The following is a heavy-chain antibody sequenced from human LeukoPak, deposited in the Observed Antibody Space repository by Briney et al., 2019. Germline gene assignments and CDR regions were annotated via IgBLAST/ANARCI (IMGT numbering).Heavy chain of an antibody. CDR1: GFTFSSYS. CDR2: ISSSSSYI. Sequence: GGSLRLSCAASGFTFSSYSMNWVRQAPGKGLEWVSSISSSSSYIYYANSVKGRFTISRDNAKNSLYLQMNSLRAEDTAVYYCARDLRAMVRGVIHYWGQGTLVTVSS. J-gene: IGHJ4*02. D-gene: IGHD3-10*01. CDR3: ARDLRAMVRGVIHY. V-gene: IGHV3-21*01.